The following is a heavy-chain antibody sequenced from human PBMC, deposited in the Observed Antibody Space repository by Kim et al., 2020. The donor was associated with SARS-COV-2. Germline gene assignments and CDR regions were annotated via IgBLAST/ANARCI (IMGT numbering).Heavy chain of an antibody. D-gene: IGHD2-8*02. Sequence: SETLSLTCTVSGGSISSYYWSWIRQPAGKGLEWIGHISASGSTNYNPSLKSRVTMSVDTSKNQFSLKLSSVTAADTAIYYCTRGIILGYWGQGTLVTVSS. CDR2: ISASGST. J-gene: IGHJ4*02. V-gene: IGHV4-4*07. CDR3: TRGIILGY. CDR1: GGSISSYY.